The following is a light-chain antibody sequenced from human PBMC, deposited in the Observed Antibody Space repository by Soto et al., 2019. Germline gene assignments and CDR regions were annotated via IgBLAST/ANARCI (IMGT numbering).Light chain of an antibody. Sequence: QSVLTQPASVSGSPGQSIAISCTGSSSDIGGHNYVSWYQHHPGKAPKLMVYEVSNRPSGVSNRFSGSKSGNTASLTISGLQAEDEADYYCSSYTCSSTVVFGGGTKLTVL. CDR1: SSDIGGHNY. J-gene: IGLJ2*01. CDR2: EVS. V-gene: IGLV2-14*01. CDR3: SSYTCSSTVV.